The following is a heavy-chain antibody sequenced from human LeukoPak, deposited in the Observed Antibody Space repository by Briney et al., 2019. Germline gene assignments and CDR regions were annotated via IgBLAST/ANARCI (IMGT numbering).Heavy chain of an antibody. V-gene: IGHV3-30-3*01. CDR3: ARGDGGEVDH. Sequence: PGRSLRLSCAASGFTFNKFPMHWVCQAPGKGLEWMAAVSSDGNIKNYADSVKGRFTISRGNSKNTLYLQMNSLGPEDAAVYYCARGDGGEVDHWGQGTLVTVSS. CDR1: GFTFNKFP. J-gene: IGHJ4*02. CDR2: VSSDGNIK. D-gene: IGHD3-16*01.